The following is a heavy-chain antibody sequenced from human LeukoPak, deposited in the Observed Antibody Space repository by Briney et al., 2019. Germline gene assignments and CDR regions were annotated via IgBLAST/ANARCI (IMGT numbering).Heavy chain of an antibody. Sequence: WASVKVSCKASGGTFSSYAISWVRQAPGQGLEWMGRIIPILGIATYAQKFQGRVTITADKSTSTAYIELSSLRSEDTAVYYCARYCSSTSCYKVAPDYWGQGTLVTVSS. CDR3: ARYCSSTSCYKVAPDY. J-gene: IGHJ4*02. CDR1: GGTFSSYA. D-gene: IGHD2-2*02. CDR2: IIPILGIA. V-gene: IGHV1-69*04.